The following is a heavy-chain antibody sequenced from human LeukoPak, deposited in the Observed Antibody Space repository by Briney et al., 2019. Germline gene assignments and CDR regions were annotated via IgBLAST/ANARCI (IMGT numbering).Heavy chain of an antibody. Sequence: GGSLRLSCAASGFSVSGDYMSWVRQAPGKGLEWVSSIYSAGATFYADSVKDRFTISKDTSENTLHLQMSSLRVEDAAVYYCARDLVVAGTYGFGNWGQGTLVAVSS. CDR1: GFSVSGDY. CDR2: IYSAGAT. V-gene: IGHV3-66*01. CDR3: ARDLVVAGTYGFGN. J-gene: IGHJ4*02. D-gene: IGHD2-15*01.